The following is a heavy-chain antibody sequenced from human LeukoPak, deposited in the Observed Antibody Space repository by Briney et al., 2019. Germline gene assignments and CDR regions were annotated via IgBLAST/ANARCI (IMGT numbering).Heavy chain of an antibody. V-gene: IGHV3-74*01. D-gene: IGHD5-12*01. Sequence: GGSLRLSCAASGFTFSSFWMHWVRRAPGKGLMWVSRVNSDGSITNYADSVKGRFTISRDNAKNTLYLQMNSLRAEDTAVYYCARVRATFSPHFDNWGQGTPVTVSS. J-gene: IGHJ4*02. CDR2: VNSDGSIT. CDR3: ARVRATFSPHFDN. CDR1: GFTFSSFW.